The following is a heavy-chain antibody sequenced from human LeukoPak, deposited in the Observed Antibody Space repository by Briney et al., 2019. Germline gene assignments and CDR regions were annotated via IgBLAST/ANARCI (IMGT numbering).Heavy chain of an antibody. CDR3: ARDQPGYGDYEGATDY. J-gene: IGHJ4*02. D-gene: IGHD4-17*01. V-gene: IGHV4-34*01. Sequence: SETLSLTCAVYGGSFSGYYWSWIRQPPGKGLEWIGEINHSGSTNYNPSLKSRVTISVDTSKNQFSLKLSSVTAADTAVYYCARDQPGYGDYEGATDYWGQGTLVTVSS. CDR1: GGSFSGYY. CDR2: INHSGST.